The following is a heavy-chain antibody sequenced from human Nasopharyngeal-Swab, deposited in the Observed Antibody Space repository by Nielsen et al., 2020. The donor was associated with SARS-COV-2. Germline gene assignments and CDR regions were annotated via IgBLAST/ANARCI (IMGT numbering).Heavy chain of an antibody. J-gene: IGHJ4*02. Sequence: GESLKISCAASGFTFSSYWMHWVRQAPGKGLVLVSRINSDGSSTSYADSVKGRFTISRDNAKNTLYLQMNSLRAEDTAVYYCAIISHDYGDFFDYWGQGTLVTVSS. D-gene: IGHD4-17*01. CDR3: AIISHDYGDFFDY. CDR1: GFTFSSYW. CDR2: INSDGSST. V-gene: IGHV3-74*01.